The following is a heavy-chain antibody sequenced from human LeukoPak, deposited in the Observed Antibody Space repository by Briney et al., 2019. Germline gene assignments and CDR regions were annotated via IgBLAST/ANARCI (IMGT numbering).Heavy chain of an antibody. CDR3: ARVSITMIVED. V-gene: IGHV4-34*01. Sequence: SETLSLTCAVYGGSFSGYYWSWIRQPPGKGLEWIGNIYYSGSTHYNPSLKSRVTISVDTSKNQFSLKLSSVTAADTAVYYCARVSITMIVEDWGQGTLVTVSS. CDR2: IYYSGST. J-gene: IGHJ4*02. CDR1: GGSFSGYY. D-gene: IGHD3-22*01.